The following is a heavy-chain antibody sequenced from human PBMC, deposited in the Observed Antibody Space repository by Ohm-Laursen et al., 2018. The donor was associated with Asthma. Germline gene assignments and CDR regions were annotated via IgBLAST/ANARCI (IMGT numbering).Heavy chain of an antibody. Sequence: SLRLSCAASGFTFSSYAMSWVRQAPGKGLEWVPGISSSGGSTYYADNVKGRFTISRDNSKNTLYLQVNSLRAEDTAVYYCAGPVRGVIPQHHRRYYYYYGMDVWGQGTTVTVSS. CDR3: AGPVRGVIPQHHRRYYYYYGMDV. V-gene: IGHV3-23*01. D-gene: IGHD3-10*01. J-gene: IGHJ6*02. CDR2: ISSSGGST. CDR1: GFTFSSYA.